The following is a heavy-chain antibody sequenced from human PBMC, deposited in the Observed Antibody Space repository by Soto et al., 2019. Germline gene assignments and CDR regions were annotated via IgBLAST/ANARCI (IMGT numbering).Heavy chain of an antibody. V-gene: IGHV4-4*02. CDR2: IYHSVNT. D-gene: IGHD3-16*01. Sequence: QVQLQESGPELVKPSWTLSLPCAVSCGSISSSNWWSWVRQPPGKGLEWIGEIYHSVNTNYNPSLNSLVTMAVDKPSNQFPLKRSSVPSADTALYYWAIRWGEGRVDYWGQGTLVTVSS. CDR1: CGSISSSNW. CDR3: AIRWGEGRVDY. J-gene: IGHJ4*02.